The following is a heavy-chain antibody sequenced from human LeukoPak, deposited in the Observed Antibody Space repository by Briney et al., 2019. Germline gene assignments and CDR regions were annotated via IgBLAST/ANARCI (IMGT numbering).Heavy chain of an antibody. Sequence: GGSLRLSCVASGFPFSSYWMTWVRQAPGKGLEWVAVISYDGSNKYYADSVKGRFTISRDNSKNTLYLQMNSLRAEDTAVYYCARAPRPQYFDYWGQGTLVTVSS. CDR1: GFPFSSYW. V-gene: IGHV3-30-3*01. J-gene: IGHJ4*02. D-gene: IGHD6-6*01. CDR2: ISYDGSNK. CDR3: ARAPRPQYFDY.